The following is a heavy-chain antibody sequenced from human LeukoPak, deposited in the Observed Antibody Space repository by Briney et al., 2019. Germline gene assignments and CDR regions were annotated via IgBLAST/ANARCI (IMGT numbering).Heavy chain of an antibody. Sequence: GGCLRLSCAASGFTFGSYWMHWVRQAPGKGLVWVSHINTDGSSPTYGDSAKGRFTVSRDNAKNTLFLQMNSLRVEDTAVYYCARGTAATAGIDYWGQGTLVTVSS. D-gene: IGHD6-13*01. J-gene: IGHJ4*02. CDR3: ARGTAATAGIDY. CDR2: INTDGSSP. CDR1: GFTFGSYW. V-gene: IGHV3-74*01.